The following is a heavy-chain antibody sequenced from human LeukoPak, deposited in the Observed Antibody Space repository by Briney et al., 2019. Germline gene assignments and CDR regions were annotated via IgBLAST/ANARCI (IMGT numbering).Heavy chain of an antibody. V-gene: IGHV4-39*07. CDR2: ISYSGTT. CDR3: ARDFSSSSTVYYYYYMDV. J-gene: IGHJ6*03. D-gene: IGHD6-6*01. Sequence: ASETLSLTCTVSGGSISSRPYYWGWVRQPPGKGLEWIGTISYSGTTYYSPSLKSRVTISLDTSKNQFSLKLSSVTAADTAIYYCARDFSSSSTVYYYYYMDVWGKGTTVTVSS. CDR1: GGSISSRPYY.